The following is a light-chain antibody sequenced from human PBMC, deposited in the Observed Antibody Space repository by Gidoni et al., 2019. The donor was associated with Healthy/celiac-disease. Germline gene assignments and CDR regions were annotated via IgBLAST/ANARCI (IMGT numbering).Light chain of an antibody. CDR1: SSNIGNNY. CDR2: DNN. V-gene: IGLV1-51*01. CDR3: GTWDSSLSGGV. J-gene: IGLJ2*01. Sequence: QSVLTQPPSVSAPPGQKVTIPCSGSSSNIGNNYVSWYQQLPGTAPKLLIYDNNKRPSGIPDRFSGSKSGTSATLGITGLQTGDEADYYCGTWDSSLSGGVFGGGTKLTVL.